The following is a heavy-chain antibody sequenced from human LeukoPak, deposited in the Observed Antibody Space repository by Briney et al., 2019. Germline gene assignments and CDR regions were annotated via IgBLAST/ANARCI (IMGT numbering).Heavy chain of an antibody. CDR2: IYYSGST. CDR3: ARDHRLDSNWYFDL. CDR1: GGSISSYY. Sequence: SETLSLTCTDSGGSISSYYWSWIRQPPGKGLEWIGYIYYSGSTYYNPSLKSRVTISVDTSKNQFSLKLSSVTAADTAVYYCARDHRLDSNWYFDLWGRGTLVTVSS. V-gene: IGHV4-59*12. J-gene: IGHJ2*01.